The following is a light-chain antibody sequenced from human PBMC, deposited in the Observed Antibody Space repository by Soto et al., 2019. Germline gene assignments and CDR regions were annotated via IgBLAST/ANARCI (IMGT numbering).Light chain of an antibody. J-gene: IGKJ2*01. CDR2: DAS. Sequence: DIQMTQSPSSLSASLGDRVTITCQASQAISKYLHWYHQRPGKAPILVIYDASNLEAGVPSRFSGGGSGTSFTLTISSLQPEDIGTYFCQQYNNLPYTFGQGTKLDIK. V-gene: IGKV1-33*01. CDR3: QQYNNLPYT. CDR1: QAISKY.